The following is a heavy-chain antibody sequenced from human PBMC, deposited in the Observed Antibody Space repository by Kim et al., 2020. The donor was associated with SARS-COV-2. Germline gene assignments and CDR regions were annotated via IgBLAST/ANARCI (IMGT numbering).Heavy chain of an antibody. Sequence: SVKVSCKASGGTFSSYAISWVRQAPGQGLEWMGGIIPIFGTANYAQKFQGRVTITADESTSTAYMELSSLRSEDTAVYYCARGETYYYDSSGYYEGYWGQGTLVTVSS. CDR1: GGTFSSYA. CDR2: IIPIFGTA. CDR3: ARGETYYYDSSGYYEGY. V-gene: IGHV1-69*13. J-gene: IGHJ4*02. D-gene: IGHD3-22*01.